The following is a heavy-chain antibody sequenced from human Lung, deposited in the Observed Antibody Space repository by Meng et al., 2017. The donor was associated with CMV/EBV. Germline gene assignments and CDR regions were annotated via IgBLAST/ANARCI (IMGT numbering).Heavy chain of an antibody. CDR3: ARGNGWRFDY. J-gene: IGHJ4*02. D-gene: IGHD6-19*01. CDR1: GYTFTSSS. CDR2: ININTGNP. V-gene: IGHV7-4-1*01. Sequence: GLLVQSGSELKKPGDSVKVSCQAAGYTFTSSSMNWVRHAPGQGLEWMGWININTGNPTYAQGFTGRFVFSLDTSVSTAYLQIDSLKADDTAVYYCARGNGWRFDYWGQGTLVTVSS.